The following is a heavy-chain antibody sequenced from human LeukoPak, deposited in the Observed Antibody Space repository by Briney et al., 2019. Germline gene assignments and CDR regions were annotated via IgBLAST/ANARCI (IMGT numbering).Heavy chain of an antibody. CDR2: ISGSGGST. D-gene: IGHD1-26*01. V-gene: IGHV3-23*01. J-gene: IGHJ4*02. CDR3: ARTGVGGRYRFDY. Sequence: GGSVPHFCAASGFTFSNYAMTWVRQAPGKGLEWVSGISGSGGSTYYADSVRGRFTISRDNSKNTFDVQMNSLRAEDTAIYYCARTGVGGRYRFDYWGQGTLVTVSS. CDR1: GFTFSNYA.